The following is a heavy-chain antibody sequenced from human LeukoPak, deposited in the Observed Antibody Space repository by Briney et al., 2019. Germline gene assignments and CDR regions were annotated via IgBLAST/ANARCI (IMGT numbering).Heavy chain of an antibody. CDR2: INPSGFST. V-gene: IGHV1-46*01. CDR1: GYTFTSYY. D-gene: IGHD2-15*01. CDR3: GRVNSGGYRLDY. Sequence: ASVKLSCKASGYTFTSYYIHWVRQAPGQGLEWMGVINPSGFSTTYAQKFQGRVTMTRDTHTSTVYMQLTSLRSEDTAVYYCGRVNSGGYRLDYWGQGTLVTVSS. J-gene: IGHJ4*02.